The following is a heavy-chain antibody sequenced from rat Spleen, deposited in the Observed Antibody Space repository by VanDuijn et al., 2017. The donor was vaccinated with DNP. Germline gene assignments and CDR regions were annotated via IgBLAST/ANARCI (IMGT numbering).Heavy chain of an antibody. J-gene: IGHJ4*01. D-gene: IGHD1-11*01. V-gene: IGHV5-20*01. CDR2: IRYDGGSI. Sequence: EVQLVESGGGLVQPGRSLKLSCAASGFTFSSFPMAWVRQAPTKGLEWVAYIRYDGGSIHYGDAVKGRFTLSRDDAKSSLYLQMDSLRSEDTATYYCATHKGRSSSYAMDAWGQGTSVTVSS. CDR3: ATHKGRSSSYAMDA. CDR1: GFTFSSFP.